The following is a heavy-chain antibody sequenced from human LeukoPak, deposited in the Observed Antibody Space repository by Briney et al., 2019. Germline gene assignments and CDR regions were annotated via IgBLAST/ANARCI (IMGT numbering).Heavy chain of an antibody. V-gene: IGHV3-30*18. CDR2: ISYDGSNK. Sequence: GGSLRLSCAASGFTFSSYGMHWVRQAPGKGLEWVAVISYDGSNKYYADSVKGRFTISRDNSKNTLYLQMNSLRAEDTAVYFCAKDYYHGSGSQDYFDYWGQGTLVTVSS. CDR3: AKDYYHGSGSQDYFDY. J-gene: IGHJ4*02. D-gene: IGHD3-10*01. CDR1: GFTFSSYG.